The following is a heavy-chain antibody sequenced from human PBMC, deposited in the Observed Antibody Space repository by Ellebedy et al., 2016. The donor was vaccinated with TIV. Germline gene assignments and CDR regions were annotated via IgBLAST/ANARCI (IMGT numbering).Heavy chain of an antibody. D-gene: IGHD3-22*01. CDR3: ASLYYYDSSEDAFDI. J-gene: IGHJ3*02. Sequence: ASVKVSCXASGYTFTSYGISWVRQAPGQGLEWMGWISAYNGNTNYAQKLQGRVTMTTDTSTSTAYMELRSLRSDDTAVYYCASLYYYDSSEDAFDIWGQGTMVTVSS. V-gene: IGHV1-18*04. CDR2: ISAYNGNT. CDR1: GYTFTSYG.